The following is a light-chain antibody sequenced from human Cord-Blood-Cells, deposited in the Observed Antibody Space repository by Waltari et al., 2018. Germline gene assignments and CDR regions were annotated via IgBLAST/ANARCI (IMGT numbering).Light chain of an antibody. V-gene: IGKV3-20*01. CDR2: GAS. J-gene: IGKJ2*01. CDR3: QQYGSSPPYT. CDR1: QSVSSSY. Sequence: EIVLTQSPGTLSLSPGERATLSCRASQSVSSSYLAGYQQKPGQAPRLLIYGASSRATGIPDRFSGSGSGTDLTLTISRLEPEDFAVYYCQQYGSSPPYTFGQGTKLEIK.